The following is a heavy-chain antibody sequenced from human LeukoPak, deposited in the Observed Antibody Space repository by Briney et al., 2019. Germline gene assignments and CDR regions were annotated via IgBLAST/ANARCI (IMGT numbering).Heavy chain of an antibody. Sequence: GGSLRLSCAASGFTFSSYSMNWVRQAPGKGLEWVSSISSSSSYIYYADSVKGRFTISRDNAKNSLYLQMNSLRAEDTAVYYCARDGGGYRYFGYWGQGTLVTVSS. J-gene: IGHJ4*02. CDR1: GFTFSSYS. CDR2: ISSSSSYI. CDR3: ARDGGGYRYFGY. V-gene: IGHV3-21*01. D-gene: IGHD5-18*01.